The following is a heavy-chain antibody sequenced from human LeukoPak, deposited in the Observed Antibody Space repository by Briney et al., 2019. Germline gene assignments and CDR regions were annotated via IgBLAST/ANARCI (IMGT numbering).Heavy chain of an antibody. CDR3: AGQSITMFRRPNDLDY. CDR1: GYSFTSYW. CDR2: IYPGDSDT. D-gene: IGHD3-10*01. V-gene: IGHV5-51*01. J-gene: IGHJ4*02. Sequence: GESLKISCKGSGYSFTSYWIAWVRQMPGKGLEWMGIIYPGDSDTRYSPSFQGQVTMSAAKSISTAYLQWSSLKASDTAMYYCAGQSITMFRRPNDLDYWGQGTLVTVSS.